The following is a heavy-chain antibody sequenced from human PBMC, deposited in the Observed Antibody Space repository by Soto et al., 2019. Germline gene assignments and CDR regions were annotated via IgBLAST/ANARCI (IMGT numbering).Heavy chain of an antibody. Sequence: GGSLRLSCAASGFRFSTYWMSWVRQAPGKGLEWVANIKQDGSEKYYVDSVKGRFTISRDNAKNSMYLQMNSLTAEDTAFYYCARDRIDYWGQGILVTVSS. V-gene: IGHV3-7*01. CDR2: IKQDGSEK. CDR3: ARDRIDY. CDR1: GFRFSTYW. J-gene: IGHJ4*02.